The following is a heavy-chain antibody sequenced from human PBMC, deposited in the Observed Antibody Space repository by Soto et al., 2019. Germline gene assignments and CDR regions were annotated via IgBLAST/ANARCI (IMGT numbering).Heavy chain of an antibody. CDR2: ISAYNGNT. CDR3: ALAPYYDSSGYYYAAFDI. V-gene: IGHV1-18*01. CDR1: GYTFTSYG. Sequence: ASVKVSCKASGYTFTSYGISWVRQAPGQGLEWMGWISAYNGNTNYAQKLQGRVTMTTDTSTSTAYMELRSLRSDDTAVYYCALAPYYDSSGYYYAAFDICGQGTMVTVSS. D-gene: IGHD3-22*01. J-gene: IGHJ3*02.